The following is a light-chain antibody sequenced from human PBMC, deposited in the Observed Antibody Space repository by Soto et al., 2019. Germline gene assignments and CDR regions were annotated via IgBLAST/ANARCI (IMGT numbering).Light chain of an antibody. CDR1: QSVSSIY. CDR3: QQYGTAPRT. Sequence: GGGITHSNSVSQSVSSIYLDRYQQKPAQAPRLLSYGASSRAPGIPDRFSGSGSGTDFTLTISRLEPEDVAVYYCQQYGTAPRTFGGGTKVAIK. V-gene: IGKV3-20*01. CDR2: GAS. J-gene: IGKJ4*01.